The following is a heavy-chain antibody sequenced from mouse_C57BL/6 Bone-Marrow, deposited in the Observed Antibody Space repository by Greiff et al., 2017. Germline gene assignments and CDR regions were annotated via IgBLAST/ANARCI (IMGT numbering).Heavy chain of an antibody. V-gene: IGHV5-6*01. J-gene: IGHJ2*01. CDR1: GFTFSSYG. D-gene: IGHD2-4*01. CDR2: ISSGGSYT. CDR3: ARDGGLRPLDY. Sequence: EVMLVESGGDLVKPGGSLKLSCAASGFTFSSYGMSWVRQTPDKRLEWVATISSGGSYTYYPDSVKGLFTISRDNAKNTLYLQMSSLKSEDTAMYYCARDGGLRPLDYWGQGTALTVSS.